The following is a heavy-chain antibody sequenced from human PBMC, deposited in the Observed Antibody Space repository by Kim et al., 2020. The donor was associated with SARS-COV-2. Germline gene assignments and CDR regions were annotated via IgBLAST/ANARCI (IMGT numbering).Heavy chain of an antibody. J-gene: IGHJ4*02. CDR2: ISVSGEST. D-gene: IGHD6-13*01. CDR3: AKGGSSKYYFDY. V-gene: IGHV3-23*01. CDR1: GFTFSSYA. Sequence: GGSLRLSCAASGFTFSSYAKSWVRQAPGKGLEWVAGISVSGESTYYADSVKGRFTISRDTSKNTLYLQMNSLRVEDTAVYYCAKGGSSKYYFDYWGQGTLVTVSS.